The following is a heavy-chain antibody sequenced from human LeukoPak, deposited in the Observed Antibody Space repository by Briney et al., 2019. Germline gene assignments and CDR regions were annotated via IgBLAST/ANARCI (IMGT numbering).Heavy chain of an antibody. Sequence: SVKVSCKASGGTFSSYAISWVRHAPGQGLEWMGRIIPILGIANYAQKFQGRVTMTRDTSTSTVYMELSSLRSEDTAVYYCARDVTNDSNEADLGYWGQGTLVTVSS. CDR3: ARDVTNDSNEADLGY. CDR2: IIPILGIA. J-gene: IGHJ4*02. CDR1: GGTFSSYA. D-gene: IGHD3-22*01. V-gene: IGHV1-69*04.